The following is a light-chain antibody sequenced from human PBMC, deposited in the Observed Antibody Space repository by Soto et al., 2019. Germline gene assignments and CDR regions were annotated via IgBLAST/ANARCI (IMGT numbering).Light chain of an antibody. V-gene: IGLV2-14*01. Sequence: QSALTQPAAVSGPPGQSITISFTGTSSDVGRYNYVSWYQQHSGKAPKLVIYEVRNRPSGISNRFSASKSGNTASLTISGLQAEDEADYYCTSYTSNTTWVFGGGTKLTVL. CDR3: TSYTSNTTWV. CDR2: EVR. CDR1: SSDVGRYNY. J-gene: IGLJ3*02.